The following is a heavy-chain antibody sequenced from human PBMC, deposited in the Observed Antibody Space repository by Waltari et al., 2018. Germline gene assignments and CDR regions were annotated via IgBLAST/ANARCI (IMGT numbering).Heavy chain of an antibody. Sequence: EVQLVESGGGLVQPGGSLRLSCAVSGFTFNNYHMNWVRLAPGRGLEWLSYMSSDSNVIYYSDAVRGRFTVSRDNAKSSLFLQMNSLRAEDTAVYYCARELDHIKDDYWGQGTLVTVSS. J-gene: IGHJ4*02. V-gene: IGHV3-48*04. CDR1: GFTFNNYH. D-gene: IGHD3-3*02. CDR3: ARELDHIKDDY. CDR2: MSSDSNVI.